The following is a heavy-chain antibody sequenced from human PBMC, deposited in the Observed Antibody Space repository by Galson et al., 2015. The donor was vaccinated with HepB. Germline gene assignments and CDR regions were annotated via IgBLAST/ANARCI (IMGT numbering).Heavy chain of an antibody. CDR3: ATGSRFCAGGHCYGYDF. Sequence: SVKVSCKVSGYTVNELSMDWVRQAPGKGLEWMGGFDPESGRTIYAQKFQGRVTMTEDTSTDTAYMVLSSLRSEDTAVYFCATGSRFCAGGHCYGYDFWGQGTLVAVSS. V-gene: IGHV1-24*01. CDR2: FDPESGRT. J-gene: IGHJ4*02. D-gene: IGHD2-21*02. CDR1: GYTVNELS.